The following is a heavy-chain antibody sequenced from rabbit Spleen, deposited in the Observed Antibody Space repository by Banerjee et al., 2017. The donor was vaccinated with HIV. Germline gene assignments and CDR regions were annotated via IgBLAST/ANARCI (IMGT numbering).Heavy chain of an antibody. D-gene: IGHD8-1*01. CDR2: VYAGSSGNT. J-gene: IGHJ4*01. CDR1: GFSFNSGYD. V-gene: IGHV1S40*01. Sequence: QSLEESGGGLVKPGASLTLTCKASGFSFNSGYDMCWVRQAPGKGLEWIACVYAGSSGNTYSATWAKGRFTISKTSSTTVTLQMTSLTPADTATYFCARDVDSGSSYQHQGFNLWGPGTLVTVS. CDR3: ARDVDSGSSYQHQGFNL.